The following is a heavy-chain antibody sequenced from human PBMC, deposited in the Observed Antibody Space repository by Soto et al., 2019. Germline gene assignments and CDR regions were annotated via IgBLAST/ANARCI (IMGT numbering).Heavy chain of an antibody. CDR3: ASESGYCSRTSCYRRAFDT. CDR1: GFTFSGHW. J-gene: IGHJ3*02. V-gene: IGHV3-74*03. CDR2: INTDGGTS. Sequence: EVQLVESGGDLVQPGGSLRLSCAASGFTFSGHWMHWVRQVPGKGLEWVSRINTDGGTSAYADSVKGRFTISRDNAKNTLYLQMNGLRAEDTAVYYCASESGYCSRTSCYRRAFDTWGQGTTVTVSS. D-gene: IGHD2-2*01.